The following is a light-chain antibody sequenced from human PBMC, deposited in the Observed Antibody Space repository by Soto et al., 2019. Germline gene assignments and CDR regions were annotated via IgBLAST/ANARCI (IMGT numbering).Light chain of an antibody. V-gene: IGKV3-15*01. CDR1: HRVSSY. J-gene: IGKJ4*01. CDR2: GTS. Sequence: PGERATLSCRASHRVSSYLAWYQQKPGQAPRLLIYGTSTRATGIPARFSGSGSGTEFTLTISSLQSEDFAVYYCQQYNNWPLTFGAGTKVDIK. CDR3: QQYNNWPLT.